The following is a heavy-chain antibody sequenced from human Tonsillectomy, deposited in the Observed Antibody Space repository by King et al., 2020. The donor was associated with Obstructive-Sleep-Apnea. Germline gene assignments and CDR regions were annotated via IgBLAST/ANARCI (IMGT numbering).Heavy chain of an antibody. Sequence: VQLVESGGGVVQPGGSLRLSCAASGFTFSSYGISWVRKAQGKGLEWVSAINTRGTTFYAGSVRGRFSISRDTSKYTVNLQVNSLRAEDTALYYCAKEGGGSGVYWVDSWGQGTLVTVSS. CDR2: INTRGTT. J-gene: IGHJ4*02. V-gene: IGHV3-23*04. D-gene: IGHD3-10*01. CDR3: AKEGGGSGVYWVDS. CDR1: GFTFSSYG.